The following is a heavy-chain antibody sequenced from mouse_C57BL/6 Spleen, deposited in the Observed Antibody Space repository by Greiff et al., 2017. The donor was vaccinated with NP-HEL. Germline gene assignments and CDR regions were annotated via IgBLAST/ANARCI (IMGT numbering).Heavy chain of an antibody. CDR2: ISNGGGST. CDR1: GFTFSDYY. CDR3: ARRVTTVVAEEAMDY. V-gene: IGHV5-12*01. Sequence: EVKLVESGGGLVQPGGSLKLSCAASGFTFSDYYMYWVRQTPEKRLEWVAYISNGGGSTYYPDTVKGRFTISRDNAKNTLYLQMSRLKSEDTAMYYCARRVTTVVAEEAMDYWGQGTSVTVSS. J-gene: IGHJ4*01. D-gene: IGHD1-1*01.